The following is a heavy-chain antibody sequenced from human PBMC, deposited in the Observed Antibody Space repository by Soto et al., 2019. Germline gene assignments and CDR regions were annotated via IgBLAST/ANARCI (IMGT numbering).Heavy chain of an antibody. V-gene: IGHV3-15*01. CDR1: GFTFSSYA. CDR2: IKSKTDGGTT. Sequence: GGSLRLSCAASGFTFSSYAMHWVRQAPGKGLEWVGRIKSKTDGGTTDYAAPVKGRFTISRDDSKNTLYLQMNSLKTEDTAVYYCTTGYSSGWYDYYYGMDVWGQGTTVTVSS. J-gene: IGHJ6*02. CDR3: TTGYSSGWYDYYYGMDV. D-gene: IGHD6-19*01.